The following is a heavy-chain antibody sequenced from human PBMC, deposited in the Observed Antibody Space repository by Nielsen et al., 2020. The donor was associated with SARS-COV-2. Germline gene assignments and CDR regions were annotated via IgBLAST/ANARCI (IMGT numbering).Heavy chain of an antibody. CDR2: ISSSSSYI. CDR1: GFTFSSYS. V-gene: IGHV3-21*04. Sequence: GESLKISCAASGFTFSSYSMNWVRQAPGKGLEWVSSISSSSSYIYYADSVKGRFTISRDNAKNSLYLQMNSLRAEDTAVYYCAKSGYQLLWGYYYYGMDVWGQGTTVTVSS. CDR3: AKSGYQLLWGYYYYGMDV. J-gene: IGHJ6*02. D-gene: IGHD2-2*01.